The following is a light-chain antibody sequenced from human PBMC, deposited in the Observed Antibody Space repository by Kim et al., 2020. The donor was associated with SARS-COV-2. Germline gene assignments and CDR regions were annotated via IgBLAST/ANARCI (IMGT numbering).Light chain of an antibody. CDR3: QVWHFGSDHYV. V-gene: IGLV3-21*01. CDR1: DIETKS. CDR2: YDR. Sequence: SYELTQPPSVSVAPGATARITCEGDDIETKSVQWYQQKAGQAPVLVIYYDRDRPSRIPERFSGSNSGNTATLTISRVEAGDEADYYCQVWHFGSDHYVFGGGTKVTVL. J-gene: IGLJ1*01.